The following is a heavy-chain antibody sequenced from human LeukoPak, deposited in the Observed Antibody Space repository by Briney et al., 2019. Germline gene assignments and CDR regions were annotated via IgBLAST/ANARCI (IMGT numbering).Heavy chain of an antibody. J-gene: IGHJ4*02. V-gene: IGHV3-30*01. Sequence: GGSLRLSCAASGFTFNSFAMHWVRQAPGKGLERVAAMSYDGTNEYYAHSVKGRFTISRDNSKSTLYLQMNSLRAEDTAVCDCARAHCSSTDCPPDYWGQGTPVTVYS. CDR1: GFTFNSFA. D-gene: IGHD2-2*01. CDR2: MSYDGTNE. CDR3: ARAHCSSTDCPPDY.